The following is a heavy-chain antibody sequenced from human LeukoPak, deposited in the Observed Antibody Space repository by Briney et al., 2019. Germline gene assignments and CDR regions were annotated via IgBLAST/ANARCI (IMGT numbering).Heavy chain of an antibody. J-gene: IGHJ6*02. CDR3: ATDSSGPLSHGYYYGMDV. CDR1: GVSFSGYY. CDR2: INHSGST. Sequence: PSETLSLTCAVYGVSFSGYYWSWIRQPPGKGLEWIGEINHSGSTNYNPSLKSRVTISVDTSKNQFSLKLSSVTAADTAVYYCATDSSGPLSHGYYYGMDVWGQGTTVTVSS. D-gene: IGHD3-22*01. V-gene: IGHV4-34*01.